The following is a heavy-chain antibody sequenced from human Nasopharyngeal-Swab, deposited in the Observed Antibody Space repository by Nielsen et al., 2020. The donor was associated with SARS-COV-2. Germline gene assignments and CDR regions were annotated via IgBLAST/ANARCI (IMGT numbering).Heavy chain of an antibody. J-gene: IGHJ2*01. CDR2: ISYDGSNK. CDR1: GFTFSSYA. Sequence: GESLKISCAASGFTFSSYAMHWVRQAPGKGLGWVAVISYDGSNKYYADSVKGRFTISRDNSKNTLYLQMNSLRAEDTAVYYCARGGLLELGFYWYFDLWGRGTLVTVSS. V-gene: IGHV3-30-3*01. CDR3: ARGGLLELGFYWYFDL. D-gene: IGHD2-21*02.